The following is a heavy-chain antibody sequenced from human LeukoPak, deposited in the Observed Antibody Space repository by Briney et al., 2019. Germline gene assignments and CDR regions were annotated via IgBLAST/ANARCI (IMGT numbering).Heavy chain of an antibody. J-gene: IGHJ5*02. CDR2: IYYSGST. Sequence: PSETLSLTCTVSGGSISSHYRNWIRQPPGKGMERIGYIYYSGSTNYNPSLKSRVTISVDTSKNQFSLKLSSVTAADTAVYYCASRVYWGGFDPWGQGTLVPVSS. D-gene: IGHD5/OR15-5a*01. CDR3: ASRVYWGGFDP. V-gene: IGHV4-59*11. CDR1: GGSISSHY.